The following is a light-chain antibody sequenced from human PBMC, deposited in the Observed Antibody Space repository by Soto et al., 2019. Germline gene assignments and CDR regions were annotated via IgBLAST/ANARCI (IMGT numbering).Light chain of an antibody. Sequence: QSVRTQPRSVSGSPGQSVTISCTGTSSDVGGYNYVSWYQQHPGKAPKPMIYDVSKRPSGVPDRFSGSKSGNTASLTISGLQAEDEADYYCCPYAGSYTYVFGTGTKVTVL. CDR2: DVS. J-gene: IGLJ1*01. CDR3: CPYAGSYTYV. CDR1: SSDVGGYNY. V-gene: IGLV2-11*01.